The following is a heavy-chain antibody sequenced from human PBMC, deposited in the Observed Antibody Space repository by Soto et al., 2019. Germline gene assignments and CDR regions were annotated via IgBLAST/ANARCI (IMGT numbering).Heavy chain of an antibody. D-gene: IGHD6-19*01. CDR1: GFIFSSYE. V-gene: IGHV3-48*03. Sequence: EVQLVESGGGLVQPGGSLRLSCAASGFIFSSYEMNWVRQAPGKGLEWVSYISSSGSTIYYADSVKGRFTISRDNAKNSLYLQMNSLRAEDTAVYYCARARYSSGWYIGYFDYWGQGTLVTVSS. CDR3: ARARYSSGWYIGYFDY. CDR2: ISSSGSTI. J-gene: IGHJ4*02.